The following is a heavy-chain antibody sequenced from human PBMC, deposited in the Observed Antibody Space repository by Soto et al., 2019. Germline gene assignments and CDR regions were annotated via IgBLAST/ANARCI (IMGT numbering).Heavy chain of an antibody. CDR1: GFTFGDYA. J-gene: IGHJ5*02. CDR2: IRSKAYGGTT. V-gene: IGHV3-49*03. CDR3: TRYVLRFLEWLLYPHNWFDP. D-gene: IGHD3-3*01. Sequence: GGSLRLSCTASGFTFGDYAMSWFRQAPGKGLEWVVFIRSKAYGGTTEYAASVKGRFTISRDDSKSIAYLQMNSLKTEDTAVYYCTRYVLRFLEWLLYPHNWFDPWGQGTLVTVSS.